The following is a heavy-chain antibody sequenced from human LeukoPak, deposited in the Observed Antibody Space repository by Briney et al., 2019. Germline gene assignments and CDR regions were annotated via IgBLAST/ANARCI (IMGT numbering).Heavy chain of an antibody. D-gene: IGHD4-17*01. CDR1: GGSISSYY. CDR2: IYYSGST. J-gene: IGHJ4*02. CDR3: ARGLPYGDLEYYFDC. V-gene: IGHV4-59*01. Sequence: SETLSLTCAVSGGSISSYYWSWIRQPPGKGLEWIGYIYYSGSTNYNPSLKSRVTISVDTSKNQFSLKLSSVTAADTAVYYCARGLPYGDLEYYFDCWGQGTLVTVSS.